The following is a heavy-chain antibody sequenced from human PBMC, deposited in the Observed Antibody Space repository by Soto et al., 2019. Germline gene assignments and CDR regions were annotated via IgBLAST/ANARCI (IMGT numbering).Heavy chain of an antibody. D-gene: IGHD3-16*01. J-gene: IGHJ3*02. CDR2: IYYSGST. V-gene: IGHV4-31*01. CDR1: GGSISSGGYY. Sequence: QVQLQESGPGLVKPSQTLSLTCTVSGGSISSGGYYWSWIRQHPGKGLEWIGYIYYSGSTYYHPSLKXQVPIXXDTSKNQFSLKLSSVTAADTAVYYCARLNRGAFDIWGQGTMVTVSS. CDR3: ARLNRGAFDI.